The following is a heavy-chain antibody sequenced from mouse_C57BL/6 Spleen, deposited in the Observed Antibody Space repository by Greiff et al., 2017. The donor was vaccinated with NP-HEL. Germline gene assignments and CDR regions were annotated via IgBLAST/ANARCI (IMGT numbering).Heavy chain of an antibody. D-gene: IGHD1-1*01. CDR3: ASLTTVVAHWYFDV. Sequence: VKLQQPGAELVMPGASVKLSCKASGYTFTSYWMHWVKQRPGQGLEWIGEIDPSDSYTNYNQKFKGKSTLTVDKSSSTAYMQLSSLTSEDSAVYYCASLTTVVAHWYFDVWGTGTTVTVSS. V-gene: IGHV1-69*01. CDR2: IDPSDSYT. CDR1: GYTFTSYW. J-gene: IGHJ1*03.